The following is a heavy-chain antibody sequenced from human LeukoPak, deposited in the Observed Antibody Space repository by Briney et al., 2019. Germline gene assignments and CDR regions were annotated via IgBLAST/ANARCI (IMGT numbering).Heavy chain of an antibody. CDR1: GGTFSSYA. J-gene: IGHJ5*02. V-gene: IGHV1-69*05. CDR2: IIPIFGTA. D-gene: IGHD6-13*01. Sequence: ASVKVSCKASGGTFSSYAISWVRQAPGQGLEWMGGIIPIFGTANYAQKFQGRVTITTDESTSTAYMELSSLRSEDTAAYYCARAGMAAVGIDWFDPWGQGTLVTVSS. CDR3: ARAGMAAVGIDWFDP.